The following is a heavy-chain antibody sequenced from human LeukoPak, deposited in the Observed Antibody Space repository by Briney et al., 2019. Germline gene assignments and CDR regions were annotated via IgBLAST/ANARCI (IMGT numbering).Heavy chain of an antibody. Sequence: GGSLRLSCATSRFTFSRYAMHWVRQAPSKGLEWVAVISRDGGDTHYTDSVKGRFTISRDNSKNTLYLQMNSLRAEDTAVYYCANPADTQDPWGQGTLVTVSS. CDR2: ISRDGGDT. V-gene: IGHV3-30-3*01. CDR1: RFTFSRYA. D-gene: IGHD5-18*01. J-gene: IGHJ5*02. CDR3: ANPADTQDP.